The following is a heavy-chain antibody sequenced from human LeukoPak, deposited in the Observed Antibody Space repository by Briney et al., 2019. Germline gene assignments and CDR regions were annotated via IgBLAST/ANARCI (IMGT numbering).Heavy chain of an antibody. Sequence: GGSLRLSCGASGFTFSSSWMHWVRQAPGKGLEWVAVISYDGSNKYYADSVKGRFTISRDNSKNTLYLQMNSLRAEDTAVYYCARDSNQGYYFDYWGQGTLVTVSS. CDR1: GFTFSSSW. V-gene: IGHV3-30-3*01. CDR2: ISYDGSNK. CDR3: ARDSNQGYYFDY. J-gene: IGHJ4*02. D-gene: IGHD4-11*01.